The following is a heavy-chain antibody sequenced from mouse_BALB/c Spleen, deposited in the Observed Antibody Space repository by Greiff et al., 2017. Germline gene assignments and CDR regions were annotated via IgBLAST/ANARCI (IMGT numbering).Heavy chain of an antibody. J-gene: IGHJ2*01. CDR1: GYTFTSYW. V-gene: IGHV1-87*01. CDR3: ARRIVYGNYYYFDY. Sequence: VQLQESGAELARPGASVKLSCKASGYTFTSYWMQWVKQRPGQGLEWIGAIYPGDGDTRYTQKFKGKATLTADKSSSTAYMQLSSLASEDSAVYYCARRIVYGNYYYFDYWGQGTTLTVSS. D-gene: IGHD2-1*01. CDR2: IYPGDGDT.